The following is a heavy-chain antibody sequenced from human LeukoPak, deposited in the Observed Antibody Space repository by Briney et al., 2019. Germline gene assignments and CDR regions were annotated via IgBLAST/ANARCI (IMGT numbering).Heavy chain of an antibody. V-gene: IGHV1-2*02. D-gene: IGHD2-15*01. CDR1: GYTFIGYY. Sequence: GVSVKVSCKASGYTFIGYYLHWVRQAPGQGLEWMGWINPHNGDTNYAQKFQGRVTMTRDTSITTAYMDLSRLKSDDTAVYYCATVRDIVVGEGPYYFDYWGQGTLVTVSS. CDR3: ATVRDIVVGEGPYYFDY. CDR2: INPHNGDT. J-gene: IGHJ4*02.